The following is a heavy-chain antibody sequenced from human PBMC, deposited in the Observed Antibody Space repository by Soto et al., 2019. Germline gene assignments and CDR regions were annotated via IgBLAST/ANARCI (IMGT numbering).Heavy chain of an antibody. V-gene: IGHV6-1*01. CDR3: VRLIGNSWLDS. J-gene: IGHJ5*01. CDR2: TYYRSKWYS. Sequence: QVQLQQSGPGLVKPSQTLSLTCAISGDSVSGNSVTWNWIRQSPSRGLEWLGRTYYRSKWYSDYAVSVKXRXTXNXHTSKNQFSLQLNSVTPEDTAVYYCVRLIGNSWLDSWGQGTLVTVSS. D-gene: IGHD2-8*01. CDR1: GDSVSGNSVT.